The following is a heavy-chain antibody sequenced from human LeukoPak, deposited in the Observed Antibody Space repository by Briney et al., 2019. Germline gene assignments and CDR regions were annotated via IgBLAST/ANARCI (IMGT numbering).Heavy chain of an antibody. CDR2: INLNSGVT. D-gene: IGHD3-3*01. Sequence: ASVKVSCKASGYTFTDYYMHWVRQAPGQGLEWMGWINLNSGVTNFAQKFQGSVTMTRDTSISTAYMDLIKLRSDDTAVYYCARGGRTIFGVADYWGQGTLVTVSS. CDR3: ARGGRTIFGVADY. J-gene: IGHJ4*02. V-gene: IGHV1-2*02. CDR1: GYTFTDYY.